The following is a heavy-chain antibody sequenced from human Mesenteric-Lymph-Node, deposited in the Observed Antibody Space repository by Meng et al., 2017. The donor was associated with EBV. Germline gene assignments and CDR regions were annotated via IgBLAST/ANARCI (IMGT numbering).Heavy chain of an antibody. V-gene: IGHV4-61*03. CDR2: IFSSGST. Sequence: QLQAPGPGLLKPSVTLSRTIPVSSGSVNSGSYYWSWIRQPPGKGLQWIGYIFSSGSTNYNPSFKSRVTISVDMSKNHFSLRLTSVTPADTAVYYCARGYGSGSYRYFDYWGQGTLVTVSS. D-gene: IGHD3-10*01. CDR1: SGSVNSGSYY. CDR3: ARGYGSGSYRYFDY. J-gene: IGHJ4*02.